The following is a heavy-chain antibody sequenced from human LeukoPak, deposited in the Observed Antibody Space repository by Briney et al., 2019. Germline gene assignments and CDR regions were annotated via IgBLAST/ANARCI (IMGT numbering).Heavy chain of an antibody. V-gene: IGHV3-23*01. CDR1: GFIFSSYA. D-gene: IGHD3-22*01. Sequence: GGSLRLSCAASGFIFSSYAMSWVRQAPGKGLEWVSSVSGGGGSTYYADSVKGRFTISRDNSKSTLFLQINSLRAEDTAVYYCAKSSYYDSSGYYREYYFDCWGQGTLVTVSS. J-gene: IGHJ4*02. CDR3: AKSSYYDSSGYYREYYFDC. CDR2: VSGGGGST.